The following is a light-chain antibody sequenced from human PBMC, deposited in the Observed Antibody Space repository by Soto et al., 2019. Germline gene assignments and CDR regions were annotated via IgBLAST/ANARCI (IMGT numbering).Light chain of an antibody. Sequence: QSALTQPASVSGSPGQSITISCTGTSSDVGGYNYVSWYQQYPGKAPKLMIYDVTNRPSGVSSRFSGSKSDNTASLTISGLQAEDEADYYCSSYSRTSTLVVFGGGTQLTVL. CDR2: DVT. CDR1: SSDVGGYNY. V-gene: IGLV2-14*03. CDR3: SSYSRTSTLVV. J-gene: IGLJ2*01.